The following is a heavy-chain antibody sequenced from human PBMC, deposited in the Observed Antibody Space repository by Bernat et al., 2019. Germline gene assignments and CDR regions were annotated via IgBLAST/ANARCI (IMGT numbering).Heavy chain of an antibody. Sequence: QVQLVESGGGVVQPGRSLSLSCAASGFTFSSYGMHWVRQAPGKGPEWVAVVSFDGNHKYDAESVRGRFIISRDNSKNTLYLQMNSLRPEDTALYYCAKVSGDYARGGFDYWGQGTLVTVYS. J-gene: IGHJ4*02. CDR3: AKVSGDYARGGFDY. CDR1: GFTFSSYG. D-gene: IGHD4-17*01. V-gene: IGHV3-30*18. CDR2: VSFDGNHK.